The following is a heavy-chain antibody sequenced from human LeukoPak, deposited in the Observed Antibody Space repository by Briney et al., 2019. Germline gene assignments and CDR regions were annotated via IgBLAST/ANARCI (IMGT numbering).Heavy chain of an antibody. CDR2: IRCKAYGGTT. V-gene: IGHV3-49*03. J-gene: IGHJ4*02. Sequence: GGSLRLSCTASGFTFGDYAMSWFRQAPGKGLEWVGFIRCKAYGGTTEYAASVKGRFTISRDDSKSIAYLQMNSLKTEDTAVYYCTRGIRFLEWLSAYWGQGTLVTVSS. CDR3: TRGIRFLEWLSAY. D-gene: IGHD3-3*01. CDR1: GFTFGDYA.